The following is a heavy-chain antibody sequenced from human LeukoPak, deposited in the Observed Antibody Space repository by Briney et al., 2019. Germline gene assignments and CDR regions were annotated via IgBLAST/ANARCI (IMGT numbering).Heavy chain of an antibody. CDR2: ISAYNGNT. CDR1: GYTFTSYG. J-gene: IGHJ4*02. V-gene: IGHV1-18*01. CDR3: ARDYDFWSGYSLASPHFDY. Sequence: ASVKVSCKASGYTFTSYGISWVRQAPGQGLEGMGWISAYNGNTNYAQKLQGRVTMTTDTSTSTAYMELRSLRSDDTAVYYCARDYDFWSGYSLASPHFDYWGQGTLVTVSS. D-gene: IGHD3-3*01.